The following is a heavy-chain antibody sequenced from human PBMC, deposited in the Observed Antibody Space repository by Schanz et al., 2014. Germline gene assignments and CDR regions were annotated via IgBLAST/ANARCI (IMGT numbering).Heavy chain of an antibody. CDR2: IYHSGNT. CDR1: GGSFSSNY. D-gene: IGHD3-10*01. J-gene: IGHJ4*02. CDR3: ARGGYGSGSYREFDY. Sequence: QVQLQQWGAGLLKPSETLSLTCAVYGGSFSSNYWSWIRQPPGKGLEWIGEIYHSGNTNYNASLKSRVTISVDKSKNQFSLKVRSVTAADTAVYYCARGGYGSGSYREFDYWGQGTLVTVSS. V-gene: IGHV4-34*02.